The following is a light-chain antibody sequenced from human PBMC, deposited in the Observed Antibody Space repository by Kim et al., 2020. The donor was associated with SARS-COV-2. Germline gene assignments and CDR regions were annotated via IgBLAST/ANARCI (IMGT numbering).Light chain of an antibody. CDR3: QQYHWWPLT. Sequence: VAPGEGVILACRARQALSGRLAWFQQKPGQAPRLLIYDTSTRATDIPARFSGRGSGTEFTLTISSLQSEDFAVYYCQQYHWWPLTFGGGTKVDIK. CDR2: DTS. V-gene: IGKV3-15*01. J-gene: IGKJ4*01. CDR1: QALSGR.